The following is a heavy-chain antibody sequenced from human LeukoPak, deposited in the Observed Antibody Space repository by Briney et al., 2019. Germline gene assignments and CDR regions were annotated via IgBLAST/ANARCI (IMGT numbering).Heavy chain of an antibody. Sequence: PSETLSLTCTVSGGSISSYYWSWIRQPPGKGLEWIGYIYYSGSTNYNPSLKSRVTISVDTSKNQFSLKLSSVTAADTAVYHCAREEVEGYYGSGSRTYYYYYMDVWGKGTTITISS. CDR3: AREEVEGYYGSGSRTYYYYYMDV. D-gene: IGHD3-10*01. CDR2: IYYSGST. V-gene: IGHV4-59*01. J-gene: IGHJ6*03. CDR1: GGSISSYY.